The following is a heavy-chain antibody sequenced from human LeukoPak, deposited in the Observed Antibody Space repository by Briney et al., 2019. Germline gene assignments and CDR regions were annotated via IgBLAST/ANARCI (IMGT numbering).Heavy chain of an antibody. CDR3: AREGQQLVPPLDS. CDR1: GGSISSGSHY. CDR2: IYPSGRT. V-gene: IGHV4-61*09. Sequence: SETLSLTCTVSGGSISSGSHYWSWIRQPAGKGLDWVGHIYPSGRTNYNPSLTSRVTIAIDTSKNQFSLKLSSVTAADSAVYFCAREGQQLVPPLDSWGQGTLVTVSS. J-gene: IGHJ4*02. D-gene: IGHD6-6*01.